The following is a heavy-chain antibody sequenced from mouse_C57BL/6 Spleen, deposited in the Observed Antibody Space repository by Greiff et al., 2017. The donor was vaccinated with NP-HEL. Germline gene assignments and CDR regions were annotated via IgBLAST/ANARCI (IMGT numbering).Heavy chain of an antibody. Sequence: VQLQQPGAELVKPGASVKLSCKASGYTFTSYWMQWVKQRPGQGLEWIGEIDPSDSYTNYNQKFKGKATLTVDTSSSTAYMQLSSLTSEDSAVYYCVRSVYYYGSSYMNYWGQGTTLTVSS. CDR1: GYTFTSYW. D-gene: IGHD1-1*01. V-gene: IGHV1-50*01. J-gene: IGHJ2*01. CDR2: IDPSDSYT. CDR3: VRSVYYYGSSYMNY.